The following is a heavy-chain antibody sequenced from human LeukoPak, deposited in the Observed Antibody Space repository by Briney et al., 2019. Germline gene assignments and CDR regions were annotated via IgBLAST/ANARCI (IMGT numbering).Heavy chain of an antibody. CDR2: IYYSGNT. Sequence: PSETLSLTCTVSGGSISSSSYYWDWIRQPPGKGLEWIGAIYYSGNTNYNPSLKSRVTMSVDTSKNQFSLKLSSVTAADTAVYYCARGFGAAAGDYWGQGTLVTVSS. CDR3: ARGFGAAAGDY. J-gene: IGHJ4*02. CDR1: GGSISSSSYY. D-gene: IGHD6-13*01. V-gene: IGHV4-39*07.